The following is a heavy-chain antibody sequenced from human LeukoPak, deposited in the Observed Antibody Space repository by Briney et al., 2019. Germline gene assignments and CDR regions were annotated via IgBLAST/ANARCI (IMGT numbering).Heavy chain of an antibody. J-gene: IGHJ2*01. D-gene: IGHD2-2*01. CDR1: GFTFSSYS. Sequence: GGSLRLSCVASGFTFSSYSLAWVRQTPGKGLAWVSIIAGNNSPTFYADSVEGRFTISRDNSKSMGYLQMNSLRVEDSGVYFCARGATRATRHFDVWGRGTLVTVSS. CDR3: ARGATRATRHFDV. V-gene: IGHV3-23*01. CDR2: IAGNNSPT.